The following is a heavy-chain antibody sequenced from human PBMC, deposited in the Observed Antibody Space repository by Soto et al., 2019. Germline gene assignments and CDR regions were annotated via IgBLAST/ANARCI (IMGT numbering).Heavy chain of an antibody. Sequence: GGSLRLSCAASGFTFTDYAISWVRQAPGKGLEWVSSVTASGDITYYADSVKGRFTISRDNVKNTLYLQMNSLRAEDTAVYYCAKDDFEYYYYGMDVWGQGTTVTVSS. D-gene: IGHD3-3*01. J-gene: IGHJ6*02. V-gene: IGHV3-23*01. CDR1: GFTFTDYA. CDR3: AKDDFEYYYYGMDV. CDR2: VTASGDIT.